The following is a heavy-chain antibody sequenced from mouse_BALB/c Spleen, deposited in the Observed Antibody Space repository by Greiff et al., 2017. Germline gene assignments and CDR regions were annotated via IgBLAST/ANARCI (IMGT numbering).Heavy chain of an antibody. CDR3: ARQVYGNSYYYAMDY. J-gene: IGHJ4*01. D-gene: IGHD2-1*01. Sequence: VQLKESGGDLVKPGGSLKLSCAASGFTFSSYGMSWVRQTPDKRLEWVATISSGGSYTYYPDSVKGRFTISRDNAKNTLYLQMSSLKSEDTAMYYCARQVYGNSYYYAMDYWGQGTSVTVSS. CDR1: GFTFSSYG. CDR2: ISSGGSYT. V-gene: IGHV5-6*01.